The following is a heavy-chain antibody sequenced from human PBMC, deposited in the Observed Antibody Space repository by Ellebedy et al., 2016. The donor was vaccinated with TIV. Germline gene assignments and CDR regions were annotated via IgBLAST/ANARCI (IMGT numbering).Heavy chain of an antibody. CDR2: ISSSANTI. V-gene: IGHV3-11*04. D-gene: IGHD5-18*01. Sequence: GESLKISCAASRFTFSDYYMSWIRQAPGKGLEWVSCISSSANTIYYADSVKGRFTVSRDNYRNTLNLQMNSLTTEDTAVYYCAKEFHNEGYGAFFDYWGQGTLVTVSS. J-gene: IGHJ4*02. CDR3: AKEFHNEGYGAFFDY. CDR1: RFTFSDYY.